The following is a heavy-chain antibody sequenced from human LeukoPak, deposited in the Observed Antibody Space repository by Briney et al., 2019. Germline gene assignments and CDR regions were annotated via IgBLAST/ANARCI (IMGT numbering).Heavy chain of an antibody. D-gene: IGHD6-19*01. CDR1: GFTFSDYY. J-gene: IGHJ4*02. Sequence: GGSLRLSCAASGFTFSDYYMSSIRQAPGKGLEWVSYISSSGSTIYYADSVKGRFTISRDNANNSLYLQMNSLRADDTAVYYCARDHPSVARTFDYWGQGTLVTVSS. CDR2: ISSSGSTI. CDR3: ARDHPSVARTFDY. V-gene: IGHV3-11*01.